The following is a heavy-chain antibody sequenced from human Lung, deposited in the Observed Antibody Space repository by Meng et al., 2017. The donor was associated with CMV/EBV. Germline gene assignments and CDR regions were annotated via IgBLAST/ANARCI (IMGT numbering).Heavy chain of an antibody. D-gene: IGHD2-2*01. CDR2: IIPILGIA. CDR3: ASLGYCSSTSCPFHYYYGSPV. Sequence: SXXVSCKASGDTFSSYAISWVRQAPGQGLEWMGGIIPILGIANYAQKFQGRVTITADKSTSTAYMELSSLRSEDTAVYYCASLGYCSSTSCPFHYYYGSPVWGQGTAVTVSS. J-gene: IGHJ6*02. V-gene: IGHV1-69*10. CDR1: GDTFSSYA.